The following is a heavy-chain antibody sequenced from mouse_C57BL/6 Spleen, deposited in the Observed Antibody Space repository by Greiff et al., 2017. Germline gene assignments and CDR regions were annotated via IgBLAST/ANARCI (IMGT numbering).Heavy chain of an antibody. Sequence: QVQLQQPGAELVKPGASVKLSCKASGYTFTSYWMQWVKQRPGQGLELIVEIDPSDSYTNYNKKFKGKATLTVDTSSSTAYMQLSSLTSEDSAVYYCARSVTTVFMDYWGQGTSVTVSS. CDR1: GYTFTSYW. D-gene: IGHD1-1*01. CDR2: IDPSDSYT. CDR3: ARSVTTVFMDY. J-gene: IGHJ4*01. V-gene: IGHV1-50*01.